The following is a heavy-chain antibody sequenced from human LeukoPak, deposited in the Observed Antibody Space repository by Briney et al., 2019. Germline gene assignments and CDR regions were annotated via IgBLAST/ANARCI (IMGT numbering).Heavy chain of an antibody. CDR3: AKVNYYQPYF. V-gene: IGHV3-23*01. D-gene: IGHD2-2*01. CDR1: GFTLSSYA. CDR2: IDVTTGGS. Sequence: GGSLRLSCAASGFTLSSYAMSWVRQAPGKGLEWVSTIDVTTGGSYYADSVKGRFTISRDTFQNTLYLQLNSLRVDDTAIYYCAKVNYYQPYFWGQGTLVTVSS. J-gene: IGHJ4*02.